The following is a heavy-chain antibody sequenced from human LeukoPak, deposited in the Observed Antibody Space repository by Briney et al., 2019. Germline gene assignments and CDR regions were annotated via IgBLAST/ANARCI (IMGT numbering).Heavy chain of an antibody. V-gene: IGHV1-2*02. CDR3: ARGPGRKHYYDSSGYPLY. CDR2: INPNSGGT. J-gene: IGHJ4*02. Sequence: GASVKVSCKTSGYTFTGYYMHWVRQAPGQRLEWMGWINPNSGGTNYAQKFQGRVTMTRDTSISTAYMELSRLRSDDTAAYYCARGPGRKHYYDSSGYPLYWGQGTLVTVSS. D-gene: IGHD3-22*01. CDR1: GYTFTGYY.